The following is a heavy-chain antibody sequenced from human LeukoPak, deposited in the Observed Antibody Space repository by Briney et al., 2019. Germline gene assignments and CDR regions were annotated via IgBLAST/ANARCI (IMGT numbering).Heavy chain of an antibody. J-gene: IGHJ4*02. Sequence: ASVKVSCKASGYTFTGYYIHWVRQAPGQGLEWMGRINPNSGGTNYAQKFQGRVTMTRDTSISTAYMELSSLRSEDTAVYYCARLPDSSGYYHFDYWGQGTLVTVSS. D-gene: IGHD3-22*01. CDR2: INPNSGGT. CDR3: ARLPDSSGYYHFDY. V-gene: IGHV1-2*06. CDR1: GYTFTGYY.